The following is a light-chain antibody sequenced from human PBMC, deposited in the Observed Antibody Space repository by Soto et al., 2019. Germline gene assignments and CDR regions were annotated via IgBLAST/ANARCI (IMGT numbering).Light chain of an antibody. CDR2: EVS. V-gene: IGLV2-14*01. Sequence: QSVLTQPPSASWSPGQSVAISCAGTSSDVGGYNYVSWYQQHPGKAPKLMIFEVSHRPSGVSNRFSGSKSGNTASLTVSEPNHEAEADYYCSSYTPTSTLYVFGNGTKETVL. CDR3: SSYTPTSTLYV. J-gene: IGLJ1*01. CDR1: SSDVGGYNY.